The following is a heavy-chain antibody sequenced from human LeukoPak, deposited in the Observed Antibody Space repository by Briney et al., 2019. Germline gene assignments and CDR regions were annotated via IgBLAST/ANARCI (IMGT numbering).Heavy chain of an antibody. D-gene: IGHD3-22*01. CDR2: IIPIFGTA. J-gene: IGHJ5*02. Sequence: GASVKVSSKASGGTFSSYAISWVRQAPGQGLEWMGGIIPIFGTANYAQKFQGRVTITTDESTSTAYMELSSLRSEDTAVYYCAAYYDSSGYYSNWFDPWGQGTLVTVSS. CDR3: AAYYDSSGYYSNWFDP. V-gene: IGHV1-69*05. CDR1: GGTFSSYA.